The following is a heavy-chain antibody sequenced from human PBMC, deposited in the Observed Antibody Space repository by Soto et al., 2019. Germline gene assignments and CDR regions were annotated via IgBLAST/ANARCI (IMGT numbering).Heavy chain of an antibody. J-gene: IGHJ4*02. D-gene: IGHD3-16*01. CDR3: AADLLPEGLGGY. CDR2: IVVGSGNT. Sequence: QMQLVQSGPEVKKPGTSVKVSCKASGFTFTSSAVQWVRQARGQRLEWIGWIVVGSGNTNYAQKFQERVTITRDMSTSTAYMELSSLRSEDTAVYYCAADLLPEGLGGYWGQGTLVTVSS. CDR1: GFTFTSSA. V-gene: IGHV1-58*01.